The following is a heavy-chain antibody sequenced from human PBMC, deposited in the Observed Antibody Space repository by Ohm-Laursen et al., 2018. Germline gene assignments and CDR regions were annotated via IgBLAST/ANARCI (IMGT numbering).Heavy chain of an antibody. D-gene: IGHD2/OR15-2a*01. CDR1: GFTVSSNH. CDR2: IYSGGST. Sequence: SLRLSCAASGFTVSSNHMSWVRQAPGKGLEWVSVIYSGGSTYYGDSVKGRFTISRDNSKNTLYLQMNSLRAEDTAVYYCAKVPSIYHYYYGMDVWGQGTTVTVSS. CDR3: AKVPSIYHYYYGMDV. J-gene: IGHJ6*02. V-gene: IGHV3-53*01.